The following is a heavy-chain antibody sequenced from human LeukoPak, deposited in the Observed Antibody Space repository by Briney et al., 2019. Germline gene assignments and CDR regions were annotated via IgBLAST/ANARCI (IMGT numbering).Heavy chain of an antibody. CDR2: IIPIFGTA. CDR1: GYTFTSYG. V-gene: IGHV1-69*13. D-gene: IGHD2-2*01. Sequence: SVKVSCKASGYTFTSYGISWVRQAPGQGLEWMGGIIPIFGTANYAQKFQGRVTITADESTSTAYMELSSLRSEDTAVYYCARSRHCSSTSCSVSSFDYWGQGTLVTVSS. J-gene: IGHJ4*02. CDR3: ARSRHCSSTSCSVSSFDY.